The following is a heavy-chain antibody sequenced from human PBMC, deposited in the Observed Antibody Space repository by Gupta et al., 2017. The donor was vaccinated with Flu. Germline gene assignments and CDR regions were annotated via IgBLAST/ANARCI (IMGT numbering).Heavy chain of an antibody. CDR2: VSSDGITK. V-gene: IGHV3-30*18. CDR3: AKELNSGGYNSYFDN. Sequence: QVQLVESGGGVVQPGRSLRLSCAASGFPFSRYGMHWVRQAPGQGLEWVAVVSSDGITKSYADSVKGRVTISRDNSRNTLYLQMNSLRAEDTAVYYCAKELNSGGYNSYFDNWGQGTLVTASS. D-gene: IGHD6-19*01. CDR1: GFPFSRYG. J-gene: IGHJ4*02.